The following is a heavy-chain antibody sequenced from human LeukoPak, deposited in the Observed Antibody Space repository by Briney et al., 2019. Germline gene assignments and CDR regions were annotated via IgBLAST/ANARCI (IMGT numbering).Heavy chain of an antibody. CDR3: ARSAGPEYFQH. D-gene: IGHD6-13*01. CDR1: GGSTSSYY. V-gene: IGHV4-59*08. CDR2: IYYSGST. Sequence: SETLSLTCTVSGGSTSSYYWSWIRQPPGKGLEWIGYIYYSGSTNYNPSLKSRVTISVDTSKNQFSLKLSSVTAADTAVYYCARSAGPEYFQHWGQGTLVTVSS. J-gene: IGHJ1*01.